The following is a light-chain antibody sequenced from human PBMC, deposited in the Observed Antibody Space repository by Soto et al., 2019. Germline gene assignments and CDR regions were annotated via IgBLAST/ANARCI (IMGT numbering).Light chain of an antibody. Sequence: QCVRPPASSVSGAPGQSITISCTGTSSDVGGYNYVSWYQQHPGKAPKLMIYEVSNRPSGVSNRFSGSKSGNTASLTISGLQAEDEADYYCSSYTSSSTVVFGGGTQLTVL. J-gene: IGLJ2*01. V-gene: IGLV2-14*01. CDR2: EVS. CDR1: SSDVGGYNY. CDR3: SSYTSSSTVV.